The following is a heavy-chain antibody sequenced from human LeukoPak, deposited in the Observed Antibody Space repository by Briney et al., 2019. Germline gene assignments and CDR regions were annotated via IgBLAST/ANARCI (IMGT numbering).Heavy chain of an antibody. V-gene: IGHV3-30*18. CDR2: ISYDGSNK. D-gene: IGHD3-10*01. Sequence: GGSLRLSCAASGFTFSTYGMHWVRQAPGKGLEWVAVISYDGSNKYYVDSVKGRFTISRDKSKNTLYLQMNSLRAEDTAVYYCAKEEWGFGEFPLFMDVWGKGTTVTISS. CDR3: AKEEWGFGEFPLFMDV. CDR1: GFTFSTYG. J-gene: IGHJ6*03.